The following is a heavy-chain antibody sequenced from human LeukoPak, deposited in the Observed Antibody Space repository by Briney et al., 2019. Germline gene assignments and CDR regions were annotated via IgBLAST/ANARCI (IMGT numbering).Heavy chain of an antibody. D-gene: IGHD6-19*01. CDR3: ADSVGWYWNFDY. CDR2: ISYSGST. Sequence: SETLSLTCTVSGGSISSSNYYGGWIRQPPGKGPEWIGCISYSGSTYYNPSLKSRVTISVDTSKNQFSLKLTSVTAADTAVYYCADSVGWYWNFDYWGQGALVTVSS. V-gene: IGHV4-39*01. J-gene: IGHJ4*02. CDR1: GGSISSSNYY.